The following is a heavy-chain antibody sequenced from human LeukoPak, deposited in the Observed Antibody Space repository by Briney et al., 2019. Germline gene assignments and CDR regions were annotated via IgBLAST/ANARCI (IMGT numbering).Heavy chain of an antibody. D-gene: IGHD4-17*01. J-gene: IGHJ4*02. CDR2: ISGSGGST. CDR1: GFTFNNYP. CDR3: AKDSYGDYDVRGVY. V-gene: IGHV3-23*01. Sequence: PGGSLRLSCAVSGFTFNNYPMSWVRQAPGKGLEWVSAISGSGGSTYYADSVKGRFTISRDNSKNTLYLQMNSLRAEDAAVYYCAKDSYGDYDVRGVYWGQGTLVTVSS.